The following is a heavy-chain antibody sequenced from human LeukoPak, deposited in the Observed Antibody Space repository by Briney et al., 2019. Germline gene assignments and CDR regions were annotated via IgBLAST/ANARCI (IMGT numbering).Heavy chain of an antibody. J-gene: IGHJ4*02. CDR3: ARMLSLMSPIDY. CDR1: GGSFSGYY. D-gene: IGHD3-10*02. V-gene: IGHV4-34*01. Sequence: SETLSLTCAVYGGSFSGYYWSWIRQPPGKGLEWIGEINHSGSTNYNPSLKSRVTISVDTSKNQFSLKLSSVTAADTAVYYCARMLSLMSPIDYWGQGTLVTVS. CDR2: INHSGST.